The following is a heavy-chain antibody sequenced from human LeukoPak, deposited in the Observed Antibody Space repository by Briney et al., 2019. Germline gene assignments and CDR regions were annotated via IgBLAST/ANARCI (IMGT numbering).Heavy chain of an antibody. J-gene: IGHJ4*02. V-gene: IGHV1-2*02. CDR1: GYTFTGYY. D-gene: IGHD1-26*01. Sequence: ASVKVSCKASGYTFTGYYKHWVRQAPGQGLEWMGWINPNSGGTNYAQNFQGRVTMARDTSISTAYMELSRLRSDDTAVYYCARDRGVVGTPEGLDYWGQGTLVTVSS. CDR2: INPNSGGT. CDR3: ARDRGVVGTPEGLDY.